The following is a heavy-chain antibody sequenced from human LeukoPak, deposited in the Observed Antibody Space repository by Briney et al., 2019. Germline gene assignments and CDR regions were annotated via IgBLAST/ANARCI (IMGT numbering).Heavy chain of an antibody. D-gene: IGHD2-2*01. CDR3: ARGSRWDCSSTSCYYPYYYYKDV. CDR2: IIPIFGTA. CDR1: GGTFSSYA. V-gene: IGHV1-69*05. Sequence: SVKVSCKASGGTFSSYAISWVRQAPGQGLEWMGGIIPIFGTANYAQKFQGRVTITTDESTSTAYMELSSLRSEDTAVYYCARGSRWDCSSTSCYYPYYYYKDVWGKGTTVTVSS. J-gene: IGHJ6*03.